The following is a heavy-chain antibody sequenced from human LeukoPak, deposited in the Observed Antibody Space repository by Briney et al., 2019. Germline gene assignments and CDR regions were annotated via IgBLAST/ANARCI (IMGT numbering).Heavy chain of an antibody. D-gene: IGHD2-15*01. V-gene: IGHV3-30*14. Sequence: GGSLRLSCAASGFTFSSYAMHWVRQAPGKGLEWVAVISYDGSNKYYADSVKGRFTISRDNSKNTLYLQMNSLRAEDTAVYYCASNIVVVVAAGWGAFDIWGQGTMVTVSS. J-gene: IGHJ3*02. CDR2: ISYDGSNK. CDR3: ASNIVVVVAAGWGAFDI. CDR1: GFTFSSYA.